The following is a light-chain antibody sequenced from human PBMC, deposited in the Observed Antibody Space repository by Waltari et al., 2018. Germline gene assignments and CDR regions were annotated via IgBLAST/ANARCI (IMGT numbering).Light chain of an antibody. CDR1: QTISRY. CDR2: AAS. CDR3: QQSYSFTRT. J-gene: IGKJ1*01. Sequence: DIQMTKYPSSLSASVGDRVTNTSRASQTISRYLNWYQQKPGKAPNLLIYAASSLQSGVPSRFSGSGSGRDFTLIITSLQPEDFATYYCQQSYSFTRTFGQGTKVEIK. V-gene: IGKV1-39*01.